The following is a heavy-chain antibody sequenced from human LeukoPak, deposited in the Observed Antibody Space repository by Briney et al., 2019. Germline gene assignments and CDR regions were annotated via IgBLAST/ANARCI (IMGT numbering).Heavy chain of an antibody. V-gene: IGHV3-74*01. Sequence: GVSLRLSCAGSGFTFSSYWMHWVRQAPGKGLVWVSRIDNDGSSTSYADSVKGRFTISRDNAKNTVYLQMLSLRAEDTAMYYCARTGPGTYYTFDLWGQGTLVTVSS. J-gene: IGHJ5*02. CDR1: GFTFSSYW. CDR2: IDNDGSST. D-gene: IGHD3-10*01. CDR3: ARTGPGTYYTFDL.